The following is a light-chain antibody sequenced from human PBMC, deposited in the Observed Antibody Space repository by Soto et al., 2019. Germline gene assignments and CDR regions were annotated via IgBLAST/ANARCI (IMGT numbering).Light chain of an antibody. V-gene: IGKV1-12*01. CDR1: QDISSW. J-gene: IGKJ4*01. CDR3: QQGDSFPFT. Sequence: DIQMTQSPSSVSASVGDRVTITCRASQDISSWVAWYQQKPGKAPKLLISAASSLQSGVPRRFSGSGSGTDFTLVIISLHAEDFATYFCQQGDSFPFTFGGGTKVEIK. CDR2: AAS.